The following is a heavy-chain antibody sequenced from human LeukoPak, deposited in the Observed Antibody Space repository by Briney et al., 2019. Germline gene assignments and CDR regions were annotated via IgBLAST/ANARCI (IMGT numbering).Heavy chain of an antibody. J-gene: IGHJ4*02. V-gene: IGHV1-69*06. D-gene: IGHD6-19*01. CDR3: ARPVAGTGYFDY. CDR2: IILIFGTA. CDR1: GGTFSSYA. Sequence: SVKVSCKASGGTFSSYAISWVRQAPGQGLEWMGGIILIFGTANYAQKFQGRVTITADKSTSTAYMELSSLRSEDTAVYYCARPVAGTGYFDYWGQGTLVTVSS.